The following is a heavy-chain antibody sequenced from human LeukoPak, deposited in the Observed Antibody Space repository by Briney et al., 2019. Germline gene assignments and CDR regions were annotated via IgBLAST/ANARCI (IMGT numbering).Heavy chain of an antibody. J-gene: IGHJ4*02. CDR2: INLDGSVR. Sequence: GGSLRLSCAASGFTFSEYWMSWVRQAPGKGLEWVANINLDGSVRHYVDSARGRFTISRDNAKNSLYLQMNSLRAEDTALYYCATSDDSSGSDWGQGTLVTVSS. V-gene: IGHV3-7*01. CDR1: GFTFSEYW. D-gene: IGHD3-22*01. CDR3: ATSDDSSGSD.